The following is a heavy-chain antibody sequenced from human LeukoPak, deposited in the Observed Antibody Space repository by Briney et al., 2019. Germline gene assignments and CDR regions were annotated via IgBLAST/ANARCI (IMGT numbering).Heavy chain of an antibody. CDR1: GFTFSNYA. J-gene: IGHJ4*02. CDR2: ISNSDGNT. D-gene: IGHD1-1*01. V-gene: IGHV3-23*01. CDR3: AKATGTLGN. Sequence: PGGSLRLSCAASGFTFSNYAMSWVRQAPGKGLEWVSTISNSDGNTYYADSVKGRFTIPRDNSKNTLYLQMNSLTAEDTAIYYCAKATGTLGNWGQGTLVTVSS.